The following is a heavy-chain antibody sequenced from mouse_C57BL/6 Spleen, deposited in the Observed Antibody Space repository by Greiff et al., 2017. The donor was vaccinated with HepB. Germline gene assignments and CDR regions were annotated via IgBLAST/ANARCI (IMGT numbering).Heavy chain of an antibody. CDR1: GFTFSSYA. D-gene: IGHD1-1*01. V-gene: IGHV5-4*01. Sequence: VQLKQSGGGLVKPGGSLKLSCAASGFTFSSYAMSWVRQTPDKRLEWVATISDGGSYTYYPDNVKGRFTISRDNAKNNLYLQMSHLTSEDTAIYYCARDEVLRHCFDFWGTGTTVTVSS. CDR2: ISDGGSYT. CDR3: ARDEVLRHCFDF. J-gene: IGHJ1*03.